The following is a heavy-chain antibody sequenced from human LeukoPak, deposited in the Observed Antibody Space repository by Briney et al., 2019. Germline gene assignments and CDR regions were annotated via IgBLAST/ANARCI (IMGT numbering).Heavy chain of an antibody. CDR3: ARTMVRGVDDY. CDR1: GYSISSGYY. Sequence: SETLSLTCTVSGYSISSGYYWGWIRQPPGKGLEWIGSIYHSGSTYYNPSLKSRVTISVDTSKNQFSLKLSSVTAADTAVYYCARTMVRGVDDYWGQGTLVTVSS. V-gene: IGHV4-38-2*02. J-gene: IGHJ4*02. CDR2: IYHSGST. D-gene: IGHD3-10*01.